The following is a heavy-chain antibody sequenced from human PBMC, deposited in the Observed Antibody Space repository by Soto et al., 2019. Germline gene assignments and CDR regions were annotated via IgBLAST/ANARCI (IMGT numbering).Heavy chain of an antibody. CDR2: IYYSGST. Sequence: PSETLSLTCTVSGGSISSNYWSWIRQPPGKGLEWIGYIYYSGSTNYNPSLKSRVTISVDTSKNQFSLKLSSVTAADTAVYYCARVWGGAFDIWGQGTMVTVS. CDR3: ARVWGGAFDI. CDR1: GGSISSNY. J-gene: IGHJ3*02. V-gene: IGHV4-59*01. D-gene: IGHD3-10*01.